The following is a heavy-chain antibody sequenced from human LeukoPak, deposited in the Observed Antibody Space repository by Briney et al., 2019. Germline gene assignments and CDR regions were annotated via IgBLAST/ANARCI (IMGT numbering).Heavy chain of an antibody. V-gene: IGHV3-7*01. J-gene: IGHJ4*02. CDR3: ARVNDFWSGYYLDY. D-gene: IGHD3-3*01. Sequence: GGSLRLSCEASRFTFNIFKMSWVRQAPGKGLEWVANIKQDGSEKYYVDSVKGRFTISRDNTQNSLFLQMNSLRVEDTAVYYCARVNDFWSGYYLDYWGQGTLVTVSS. CDR1: RFTFNIFK. CDR2: IKQDGSEK.